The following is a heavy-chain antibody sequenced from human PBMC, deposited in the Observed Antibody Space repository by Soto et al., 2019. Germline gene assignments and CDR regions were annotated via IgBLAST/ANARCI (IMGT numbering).Heavy chain of an antibody. Sequence: ASVKVSCKASGYTFTSYYMHWVRQAPGQGLEWMGVINPSGGSTNYAQKFQGRVTLTRDTSTSTVYMELSSLRSEDTAVYFCARDRFYYPILLTSVFYYWGKGTLVPVSS. CDR3: ARDRFYYPILLTSVFYY. V-gene: IGHV1-46*01. J-gene: IGHJ4*02. D-gene: IGHD2-8*01. CDR2: INPSGGST. CDR1: GYTFTSYY.